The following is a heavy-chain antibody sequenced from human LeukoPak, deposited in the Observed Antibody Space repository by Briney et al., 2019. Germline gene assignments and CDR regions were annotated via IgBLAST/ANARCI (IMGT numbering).Heavy chain of an antibody. CDR1: VGSLSSYY. V-gene: IGHV4-59*08. D-gene: IGHD6-13*01. CDR3: ARHISGYSSLGAFDI. J-gene: IGHJ3*02. CDR2: IYYSGST. Sequence: SETLSLTCTVSVGSLSSYYWSWIRQPPGKGLEWIGYIYYSGSTNYNPSLKSRVTISVDTSKNQFSLKLSSVTAADTAVYYCARHISGYSSLGAFDIWGQGTMVTVSS.